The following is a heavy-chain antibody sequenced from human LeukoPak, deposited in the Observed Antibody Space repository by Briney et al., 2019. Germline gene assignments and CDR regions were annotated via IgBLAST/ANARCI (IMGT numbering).Heavy chain of an antibody. CDR1: GFTVSSDY. D-gene: IGHD3-10*01. CDR3: ARGVKGSLDY. V-gene: IGHV3-21*01. J-gene: IGHJ4*02. CDR2: ISSSSSYI. Sequence: GGSLRLSCAASGFTVSSDYMSWVRQAPGKGLEWVSSISSSSSYIYYADSVKGRFTISRDNAKNSLYLQMNSLRAEDTAVYYCARGVKGSLDYWGQGTLVTVSS.